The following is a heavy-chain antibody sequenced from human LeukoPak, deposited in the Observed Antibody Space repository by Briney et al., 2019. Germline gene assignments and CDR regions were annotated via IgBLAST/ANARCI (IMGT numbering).Heavy chain of an antibody. V-gene: IGHV4-59*12. Sequence: PSGTLSLTCTVSGGSISSYYWSWIRQPPGKGLEWIGYIYYSGSTYYSPSLKSRVTISLDTSRNQFSLKLNSVTAADTAVYYCAKSNGYGLIDIWGQGTMVAVSS. D-gene: IGHD3-22*01. CDR3: AKSNGYGLIDI. CDR2: IYYSGST. J-gene: IGHJ3*02. CDR1: GGSISSYY.